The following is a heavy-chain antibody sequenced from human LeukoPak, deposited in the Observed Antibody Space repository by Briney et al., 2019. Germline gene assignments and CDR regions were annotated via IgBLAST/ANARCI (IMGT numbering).Heavy chain of an antibody. J-gene: IGHJ5*02. CDR2: INHSGST. CDR3: ARDHGSQLRSYNWFDP. V-gene: IGHV4-34*01. CDR1: GGSFSGYY. Sequence: PSETLSLTCAVYGGSFSGYYWSWIRQPPGKGLEWIGEINHSGSTNYNPSLKSRVTISVDTSKNQFSLKLSSVTAADTAVYYCARDHGSQLRSYNWFDPWGQGTLVTVSS. D-gene: IGHD2-2*01.